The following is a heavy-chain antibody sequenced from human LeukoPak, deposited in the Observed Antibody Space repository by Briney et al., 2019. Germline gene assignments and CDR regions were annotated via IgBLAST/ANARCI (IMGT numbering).Heavy chain of an antibody. CDR1: GFTFSSYS. J-gene: IGHJ3*02. CDR2: ISSSSSYI. Sequence: PGGSLRLSCAASGFTFSSYSMNWVRQAPGKGLEWVSSISSSSSYIYYADSVKGRFTISRDNAKNSLYLQMNSLRAEDTAVYYCAREYSSSWYGGDDAFDIWGRGTMVTVSS. V-gene: IGHV3-21*01. D-gene: IGHD6-13*01. CDR3: AREYSSSWYGGDDAFDI.